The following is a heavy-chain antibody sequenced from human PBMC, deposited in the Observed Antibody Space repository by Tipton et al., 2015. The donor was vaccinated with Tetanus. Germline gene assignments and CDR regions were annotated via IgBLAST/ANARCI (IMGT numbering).Heavy chain of an antibody. CDR1: GFTFSSYA. CDR2: ISGSGGST. J-gene: IGHJ4*02. Sequence: SLRLSCAASGFTFSSYAMSWVRQAPGKGLEWVSAISGSGGSTYYADSVKGRFTISRDLSKNTLSLHLTSLRVEDTAIYYCARESNRGGYVDYWGQGALVTVSS. V-gene: IGHV3-23*01. CDR3: ARESNRGGYVDY. D-gene: IGHD5-12*01.